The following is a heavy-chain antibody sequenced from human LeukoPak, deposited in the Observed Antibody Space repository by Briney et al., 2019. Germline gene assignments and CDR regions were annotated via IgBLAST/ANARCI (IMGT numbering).Heavy chain of an antibody. D-gene: IGHD4-17*01. Sequence: SSETLSLTCTVSGGSISSSSYYWGWIRQPPGKGLEWIGSIYYSGSTYYNPSPKSRVTISVDTSKNQFSLKLSSVTAADTAVYYCARSQTTVTALFNYWGQGTLVTVSS. V-gene: IGHV4-39*01. CDR2: IYYSGST. CDR1: GGSISSSSYY. J-gene: IGHJ4*02. CDR3: ARSQTTVTALFNY.